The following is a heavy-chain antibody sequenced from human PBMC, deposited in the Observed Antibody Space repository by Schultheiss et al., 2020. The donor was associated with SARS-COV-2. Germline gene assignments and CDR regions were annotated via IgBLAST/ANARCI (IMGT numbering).Heavy chain of an antibody. CDR1: GGSFSGYY. CDR2: IYTSGST. Sequence: SETLSLTCAVYGGSFSGYYWSWIRQPPGKGLEWIGRIYTSGSTYYNPSLKSRVTISVDTSKNQFSLKLSSVTAADTAVYYCAKSMIRGDFDLWGRGTLVTVSS. V-gene: IGHV4-34*01. D-gene: IGHD3-22*01. CDR3: AKSMIRGDFDL. J-gene: IGHJ2*01.